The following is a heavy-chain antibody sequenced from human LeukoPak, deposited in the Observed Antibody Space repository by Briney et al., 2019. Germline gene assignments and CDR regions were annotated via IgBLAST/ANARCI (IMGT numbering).Heavy chain of an antibody. CDR1: GYTLTELS. CDR2: FDPEVGET. D-gene: IGHD7-27*01. CDR3: ARDPQLTGDAQPFDY. V-gene: IGHV1-24*01. Sequence: ASVKVSCKVSGYTLTELSMRWVRQAPGKGLEWMGGFDPEVGETIYAQKFQGRVTMTEDTSTDTAYMELSSLRSEDTAVYYCARDPQLTGDAQPFDYWGQGTMVTVSS. J-gene: IGHJ4*02.